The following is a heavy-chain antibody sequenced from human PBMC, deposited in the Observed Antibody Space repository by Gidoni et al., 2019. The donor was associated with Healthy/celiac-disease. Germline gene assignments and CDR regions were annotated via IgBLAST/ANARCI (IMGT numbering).Heavy chain of an antibody. Sequence: EVQLLESGGGLVQPGGSLRLPCAASGFIFRGDDMTWVRQDPGKGLGWVPAISGSGGRTYYADAVKGRFTISRDNSKNTLYLQMNSLRAEDTAVYYCAKDGGYSGYDGAESIFYYYYYGMDVWGQGTTVTVSS. V-gene: IGHV3-23*01. J-gene: IGHJ6*02. D-gene: IGHD5-12*01. CDR2: ISGSGGRT. CDR3: AKDGGYSGYDGAESIFYYYYYGMDV. CDR1: GFIFRGDD.